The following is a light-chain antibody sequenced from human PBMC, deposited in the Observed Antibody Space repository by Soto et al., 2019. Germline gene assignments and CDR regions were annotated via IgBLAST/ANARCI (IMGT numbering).Light chain of an antibody. V-gene: IGKV1-39*01. CDR3: QQTYSTLSIT. J-gene: IGKJ5*01. Sequence: DIQMTQSPSSLSASVGDRVTITCRASESIARHLNWYPQKPRKAPKLLIYAASSLQNGVPSRFRGGGAGTDFTLTINNLQPEDFAAYYCQQTYSTLSITFGQGTRLQIK. CDR1: ESIARH. CDR2: AAS.